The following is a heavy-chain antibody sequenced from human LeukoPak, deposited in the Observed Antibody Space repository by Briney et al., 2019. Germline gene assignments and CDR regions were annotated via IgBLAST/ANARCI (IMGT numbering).Heavy chain of an antibody. CDR2: FFGGGTT. CDR3: ARGITRGYAFDI. CDR1: EFTVSSYY. J-gene: IGHJ3*02. D-gene: IGHD2-2*01. Sequence: GGSLRLSCAASEFTVSSYYMTWVRQAPGKGLEWVSVFFGGGTTYYTDSVKGRFTISRDNSKNTLYLQINSLRAEDTAVYYCARGITRGYAFDIWGQGTMVTVSS. V-gene: IGHV3-53*01.